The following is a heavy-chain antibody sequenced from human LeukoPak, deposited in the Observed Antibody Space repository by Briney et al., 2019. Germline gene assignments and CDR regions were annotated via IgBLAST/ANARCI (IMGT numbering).Heavy chain of an antibody. Sequence: GGSLRVSCAASGVTFSNAWMCWGRQAPGEGLEWVGRIKSKTDGRTIDYAAAVKGRFTISRDDSNNTLYPQMNSLKTEDTAVYYCTTIKTYYYDSSGYSLWGQGTLVTVSS. CDR1: GVTFSNAW. CDR2: IKSKTDGRTI. D-gene: IGHD3-22*01. V-gene: IGHV3-15*01. CDR3: TTIKTYYYDSSGYSL. J-gene: IGHJ4*02.